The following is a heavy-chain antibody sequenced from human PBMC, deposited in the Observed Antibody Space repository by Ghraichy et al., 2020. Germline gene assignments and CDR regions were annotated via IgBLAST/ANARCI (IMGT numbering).Heavy chain of an antibody. CDR2: TYYRSKWYN. V-gene: IGHV6-1*01. Sequence: SQTLSLTCAISGDSVSSNSAAWNWIRQSPSRGLEWLGRTYYRSKWYNEYAVSVKSRITINPDTSKNHFSLQLNSVTPEDRGVYYCAREWDIAMVHLDYWGQGTLVTVSS. J-gene: IGHJ4*02. CDR1: GDSVSSNSAA. CDR3: AREWDIAMVHLDY. D-gene: IGHD5-18*01.